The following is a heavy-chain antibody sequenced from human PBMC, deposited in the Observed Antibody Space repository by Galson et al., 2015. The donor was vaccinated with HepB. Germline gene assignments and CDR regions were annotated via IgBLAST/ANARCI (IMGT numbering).Heavy chain of an antibody. CDR2: IYSGGST. V-gene: IGHV3-66*01. CDR1: GFTVSSNY. CDR3: ARATGGWFDP. J-gene: IGHJ5*02. Sequence: SLRLSCAASGFTVSSNYMSWVRQAPGKGLEWVSVIYSGGSTYYADSVQGRFTISRDNSRNTLYLQMNSLRADDTAVYYCARATGGWFDPWGQGTLVTVSS. D-gene: IGHD7-27*01.